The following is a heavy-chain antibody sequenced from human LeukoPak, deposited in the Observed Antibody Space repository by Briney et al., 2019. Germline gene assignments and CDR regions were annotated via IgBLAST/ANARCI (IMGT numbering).Heavy chain of an antibody. CDR1: GYTFTSYD. CDR2: MNPNSGNT. V-gene: IGHV1-8*01. J-gene: IGHJ4*02. D-gene: IGHD2-21*02. CDR3: AREGLAYCGIDCYYYFDY. Sequence: ASVKVSCKASGYTFTSYDINWVRQATGQGLEWLGWMNPNSGNTGYAQKFQGRVTITRDTSASTAYMELSSLTSDDMAVYYCAREGLAYCGIDCYYYFDYWGQGTLVTVSS.